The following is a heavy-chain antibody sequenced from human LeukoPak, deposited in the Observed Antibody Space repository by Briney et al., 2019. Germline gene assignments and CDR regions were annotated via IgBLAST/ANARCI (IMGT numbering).Heavy chain of an antibody. V-gene: IGHV1-18*01. D-gene: IGHD2-2*01. Sequence: ASVKVSCKASGYTFTSYGISWVRQAPGQGLEWMGWISAYNGNTNYAQKLQGRVTMTTDTSTSTAYMELRSLRSDDTAVYYCARGPPNCSSTSCLDDFDYWGQGTLVTVSS. J-gene: IGHJ4*02. CDR2: ISAYNGNT. CDR3: ARGPPNCSSTSCLDDFDY. CDR1: GYTFTSYG.